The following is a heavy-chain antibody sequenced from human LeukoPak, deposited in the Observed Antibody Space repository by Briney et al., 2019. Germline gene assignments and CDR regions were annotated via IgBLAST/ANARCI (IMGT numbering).Heavy chain of an antibody. CDR1: GDSICSYY. CDR2: IYYSGST. D-gene: IGHD2-2*02. V-gene: IGHV4-59*01. J-gene: IGHJ5*02. Sequence: SETLSLTCTVSGDSICSYYWRSIRQPPGKGLEWFGYIYYSGSTNYNPSLKSRVTISVDTSKNQFSLKLSSVTAADTAVYYCARPYCSSTSCYTGWFDPWGQGTLVTVSS. CDR3: ARPYCSSTSCYTGWFDP.